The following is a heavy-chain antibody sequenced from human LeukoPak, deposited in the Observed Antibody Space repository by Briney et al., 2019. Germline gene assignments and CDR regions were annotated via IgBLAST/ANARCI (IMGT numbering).Heavy chain of an antibody. D-gene: IGHD2-2*01. V-gene: IGHV3-21*01. CDR3: ARGPIVVVPAAMRWYFDY. J-gene: IGHJ4*02. CDR2: ISSSSSYI. CDR1: GFTFSSYS. Sequence: GGSLRLSCAASGFTFSSYSMNWVRQAPGKGLEWVSSISSSSSYIYYADSVKGRFTISRDNAKNSLYLQMSSLRAEDTAVYYCARGPIVVVPAAMRWYFDYWGQGTLVTVSS.